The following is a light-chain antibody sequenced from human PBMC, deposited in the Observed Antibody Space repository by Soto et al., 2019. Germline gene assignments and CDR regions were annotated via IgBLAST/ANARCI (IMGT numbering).Light chain of an antibody. V-gene: IGKV1-12*01. CDR2: AAS. CDR3: QQASSFPLT. Sequence: DIQMTQSPSSVSASVGDRVTITCRASQGLSSWLGWYQQKPGQAPKLLIFAASSLQSGVPPRFKGSESCTEFALTISSLQPEDVETYYCQQASSFPLTVGGGTKVDI. J-gene: IGKJ4*01. CDR1: QGLSSW.